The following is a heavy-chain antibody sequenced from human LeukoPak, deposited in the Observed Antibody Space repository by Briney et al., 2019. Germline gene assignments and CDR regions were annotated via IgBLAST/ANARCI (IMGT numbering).Heavy chain of an antibody. CDR3: ARAQFIIVVVPAASDY. CDR2: ISYDGSNK. CDR1: GFTFSSYA. D-gene: IGHD2-2*01. Sequence: PGGSLRLSCAASGFTFSSYAMHWVRQAPGKGPEWVAVISYDGSNKYYADSVKGRFTISRDNSKNTLYLQMNSLRAEDTAVYYCARAQFIIVVVPAASDYWGQGTLVTVSS. J-gene: IGHJ4*02. V-gene: IGHV3-30-3*01.